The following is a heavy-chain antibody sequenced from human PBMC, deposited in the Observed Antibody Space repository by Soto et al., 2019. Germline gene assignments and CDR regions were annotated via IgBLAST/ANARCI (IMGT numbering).Heavy chain of an antibody. Sequence: PGGSLRLSCAASGFTFSSYSMNWVRQAPGKGLEWVSSISSSSSYIYYADSVKGRFTISRDNAKNSLYLQMNSLRAEDTAVYYCARGGNLLRCMDVWGQGTTVTVSS. J-gene: IGHJ6*02. D-gene: IGHD1-26*01. V-gene: IGHV3-21*01. CDR3: ARGGNLLRCMDV. CDR2: ISSSSSYI. CDR1: GFTFSSYS.